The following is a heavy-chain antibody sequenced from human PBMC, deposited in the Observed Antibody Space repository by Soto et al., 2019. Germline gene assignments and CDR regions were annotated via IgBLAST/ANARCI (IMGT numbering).Heavy chain of an antibody. CDR1: GYPFTSYA. D-gene: IGHD5-18*01. V-gene: IGHV1-3*01. CDR3: AGSRVRVQLWSFDY. J-gene: IGHJ4*02. Sequence: ASVKVSCKAPGYPFTSYAMHWVRQAPGQRLEWMGWINAGNGNTKYPQKFQGRVTITRDTSASTAYMELSSLRSEDTAVYYCAGSRVRVQLWSFDYWGQGTLVTVSS. CDR2: INAGNGNT.